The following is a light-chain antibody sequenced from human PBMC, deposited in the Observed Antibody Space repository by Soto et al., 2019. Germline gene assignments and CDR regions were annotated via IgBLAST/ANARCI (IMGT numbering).Light chain of an antibody. CDR3: ISYTSSSTLVV. J-gene: IGLJ2*01. Sequence: QSALTQPASVSGSPGQSITISCTGTSSDVGGYNYVSWYQQHPGKAPKLMIYDVSTRPSGVSNRFSGSKSGNTASLTISGLQADDEADYYCISYTSSSTLVVFGGGTKLTVL. CDR2: DVS. V-gene: IGLV2-14*01. CDR1: SSDVGGYNY.